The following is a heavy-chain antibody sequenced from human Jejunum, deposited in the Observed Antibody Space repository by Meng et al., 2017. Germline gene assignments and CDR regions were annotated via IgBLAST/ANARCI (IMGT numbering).Heavy chain of an antibody. CDR2: VYDSGST. Sequence: QVQLQEPGPGLVRPSETPSLTCAVCGGSVSGRSYYWTWIRQPPGKGLEWIGYVYDSGSTKYNPSLSSRVSISSDTSKNQFSLELTSVTAADTAVYYCATDVYGDGLAYLDHWGQGSLVTVSS. CDR1: GGSVSGRSYY. D-gene: IGHD4-17*01. J-gene: IGHJ4*02. V-gene: IGHV4-61*01. CDR3: ATDVYGDGLAYLDH.